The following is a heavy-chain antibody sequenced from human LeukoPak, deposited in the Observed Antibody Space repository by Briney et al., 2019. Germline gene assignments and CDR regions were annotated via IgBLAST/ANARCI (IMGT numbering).Heavy chain of an antibody. CDR2: IASDGSST. D-gene: IGHD4-23*01. Sequence: GGSLRLSCAASGFTFSSYWMNWVRQAPGKGLVWVSRIASDGSSTTYADSVKGRFSISRDNAKNTLYLQMNSLRVEDTAVYYCARGRPHGNDYWGQGTLVTVFS. V-gene: IGHV3-74*01. CDR1: GFTFSSYW. J-gene: IGHJ4*02. CDR3: ARGRPHGNDY.